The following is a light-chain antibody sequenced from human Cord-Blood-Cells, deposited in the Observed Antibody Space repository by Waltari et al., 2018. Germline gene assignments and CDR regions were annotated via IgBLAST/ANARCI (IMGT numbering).Light chain of an antibody. CDR1: QSISSY. CDR3: QQSYSTPFT. Sequence: DIQMTQSPSSLSASVGDRVTITCRASQSISSYLNWYQQKPGKAPKLLIYASSSLKSGFPSRFSGSGSGTDFTLTISSLQPEDFATYYCQQSYSTPFTFGPGTKVDIK. J-gene: IGKJ3*01. V-gene: IGKV1-39*01. CDR2: ASS.